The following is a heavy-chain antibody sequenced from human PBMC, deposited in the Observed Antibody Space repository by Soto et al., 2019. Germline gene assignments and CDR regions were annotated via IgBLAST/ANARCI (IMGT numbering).Heavy chain of an antibody. CDR3: ARDRVGYDFWSGYYYYGMDV. Sequence: PSETLSLTCTVSGGSISSYYWSWIRQPPGQGLEWIGYIYYSGSTNYNPSLKSRVTISVDTSKIQFSLKLSSVTAADTAVYYCARDRVGYDFWSGYYYYGMDVWGQGTTVT. V-gene: IGHV4-59*01. D-gene: IGHD3-3*01. CDR1: GGSISSYY. J-gene: IGHJ6*02. CDR2: IYYSGST.